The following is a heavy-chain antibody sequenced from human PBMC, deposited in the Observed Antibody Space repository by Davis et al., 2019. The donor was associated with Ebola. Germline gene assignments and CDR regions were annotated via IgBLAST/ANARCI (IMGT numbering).Heavy chain of an antibody. Sequence: GGSLRLSCAASGFTFSTYAMSWVRQAPGKGLEWVSSFGGGGASTYYADSVRGRFTISRDNSKNMLYLQMSSLRADDTAIYYCARHSRQTSGWNDCFQHWGQGTLVTVSS. D-gene: IGHD6-19*01. CDR3: ARHSRQTSGWNDCFQH. CDR1: GFTFSTYA. CDR2: FGGGGAST. V-gene: IGHV3-23*01. J-gene: IGHJ1*01.